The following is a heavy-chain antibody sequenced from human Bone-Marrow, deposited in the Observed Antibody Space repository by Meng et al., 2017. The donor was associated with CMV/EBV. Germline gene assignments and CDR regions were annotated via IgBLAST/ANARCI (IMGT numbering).Heavy chain of an antibody. V-gene: IGHV3-49*04. CDR3: ARGYCSSTSCYDNYYYGMDV. J-gene: IGHJ6*02. Sequence: GGSLRLSCTASGFTFGDYAMSWVRQAPGKGLEWVGFIRSKAYGGTTEYAASVKGRFTISRDDSKSIAYLQMNSLKTEDTAMYYCARGYCSSTSCYDNYYYGMDVWGQGTTVTVSS. D-gene: IGHD2-2*01. CDR2: IRSKAYGGTT. CDR1: GFTFGDYA.